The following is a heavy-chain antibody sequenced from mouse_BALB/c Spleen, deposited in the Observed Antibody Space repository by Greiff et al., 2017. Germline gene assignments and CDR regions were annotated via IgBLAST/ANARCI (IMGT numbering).Heavy chain of an antibody. V-gene: IGHV5-4*02. Sequence: EVQLVESGGGLVKPGGSLKLSCAASGFTFSDYYMYWVRQTPEKRLEWVATISDGGSYTYYPDSVKGRFTISRDNAKNNLYLQMSSLKSEDTAMYYCARDGSMDYWGQGTSVTVSS. J-gene: IGHJ4*01. CDR2: ISDGGSYT. CDR1: GFTFSDYY. CDR3: ARDGSMDY.